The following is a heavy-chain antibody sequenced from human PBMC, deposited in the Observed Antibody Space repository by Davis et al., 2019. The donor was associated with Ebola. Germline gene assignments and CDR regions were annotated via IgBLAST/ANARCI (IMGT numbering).Heavy chain of an antibody. Sequence: GESLKISCTVSGFTFSNNWMSWVRQVPGKGLVWVSSINRDGTTTTYADSVKGRFTISRDNAKNTLYLQMNSLRAEDTAVYYCARVGAVAHNWFDPWGQGTLVTVSS. CDR2: INRDGTTT. CDR1: GFTFSNNW. D-gene: IGHD6-19*01. J-gene: IGHJ5*02. V-gene: IGHV3-74*01. CDR3: ARVGAVAHNWFDP.